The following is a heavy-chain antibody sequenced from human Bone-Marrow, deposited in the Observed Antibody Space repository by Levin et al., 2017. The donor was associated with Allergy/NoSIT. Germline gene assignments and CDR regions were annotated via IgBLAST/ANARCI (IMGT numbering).Heavy chain of an antibody. CDR3: VKGEEDTALADAFEI. CDR2: IIPTFGSP. V-gene: IGHV1-69*13. J-gene: IGHJ3*02. D-gene: IGHD5-18*01. CDR1: GGAFISYS. Sequence: SVKVSCKVSGGAFISYSISWVRQAPGHGLEWMGGIIPTFGSPNYAQKFQGRITITADEPTTTAYMDLRSLRSEDTAVYYCVKGEEDTALADAFEIWGQGTRVTVSS.